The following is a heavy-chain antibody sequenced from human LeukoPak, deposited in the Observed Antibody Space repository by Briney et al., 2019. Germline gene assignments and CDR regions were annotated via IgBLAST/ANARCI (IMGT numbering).Heavy chain of an antibody. Sequence: SETLSLTCAVYGGSFSGYYWSWIRQPPGKGLEWIGYIYYSGSTYYNPSLKSRVTISVDTSKNQFSLKLSSVTAADTAVYYCARVDAGYSSSWYRLPLGMDVWGKGTTVTVSS. D-gene: IGHD6-13*01. CDR1: GGSFSGYY. CDR2: IYYSGST. J-gene: IGHJ6*03. CDR3: ARVDAGYSSSWYRLPLGMDV. V-gene: IGHV4-30-4*08.